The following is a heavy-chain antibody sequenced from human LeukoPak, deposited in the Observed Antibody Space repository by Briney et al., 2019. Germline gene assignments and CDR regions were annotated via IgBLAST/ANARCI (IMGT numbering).Heavy chain of an antibody. CDR1: GFTFSSYS. Sequence: PGGSLRLSCATSGFTFSSYSMNWVRQAPGKGLEWVSSISSSSSYIYYADSVKGRFTISRDNAKNSLYLQMNSLRAEDTAVYYCARAPALDDPLDDYWGQGTLVTVSS. V-gene: IGHV3-21*01. CDR3: ARAPALDDPLDDY. CDR2: ISSSSSYI. J-gene: IGHJ4*02.